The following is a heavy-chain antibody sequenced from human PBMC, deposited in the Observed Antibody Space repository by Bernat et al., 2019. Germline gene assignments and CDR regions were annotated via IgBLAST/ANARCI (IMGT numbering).Heavy chain of an antibody. Sequence: QLQLQESGPGLVKPSETLPLTCTVSGGSISSSSYYWGWIRQPPGKGLEWIGSIYYSGSTYYNPSLKSRVTISVDTSKNQFSLKLSSVTAADTAVYYCARDQVPAAIPDYYYYGMDVWGQGTTVTVSS. CDR1: GGSISSSSYY. CDR3: ARDQVPAAIPDYYYYGMDV. D-gene: IGHD2-2*02. V-gene: IGHV4-39*02. J-gene: IGHJ6*02. CDR2: IYYSGST.